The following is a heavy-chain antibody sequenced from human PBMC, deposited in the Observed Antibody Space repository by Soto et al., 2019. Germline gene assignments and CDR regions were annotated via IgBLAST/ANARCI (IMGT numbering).Heavy chain of an antibody. CDR1: GYTFITYG. CDR2: ISTYNGNT. J-gene: IGHJ4*02. CDR3: ASGATHYYDNSANSFLDD. V-gene: IGHV1-18*01. Sequence: QVPLVQSGAEVKKPGASVKVSCKASGYTFITYGVSWVRQAPGQGLDWLGWISTYNGNTRYAERLQGRVTMTTDTTTNTAYMELRIMRADDTAVDYCASGATHYYDNSANSFLDDCGQGTLVPVPS. D-gene: IGHD3-22*01.